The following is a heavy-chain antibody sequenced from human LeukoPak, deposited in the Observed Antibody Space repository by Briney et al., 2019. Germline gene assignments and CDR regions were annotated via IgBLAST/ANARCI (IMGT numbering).Heavy chain of an antibody. D-gene: IGHD3-22*01. CDR3: AKDQRYYDSSGYYIDY. CDR1: GFPFSSFV. CDR2: IGADGGGI. V-gene: IGHV3-23*01. J-gene: IGHJ4*02. Sequence: GSLRLSCAASGFPFSSFVMNWVRQAPGKGLEWVSVIGADGGGIHYADSVKGRFTISRDNSKNTLYLQMNSLRAEDTAVYYCAKDQRYYDSSGYYIDYWGQGTLVTVSS.